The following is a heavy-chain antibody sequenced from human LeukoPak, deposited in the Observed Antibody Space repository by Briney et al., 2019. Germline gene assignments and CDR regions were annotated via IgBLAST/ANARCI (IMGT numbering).Heavy chain of an antibody. D-gene: IGHD3-22*01. CDR1: GGTFSSYA. J-gene: IGHJ5*02. CDR3: ARGEPRYYYDSSGYYFDWFDP. Sequence: ASVKVSCKASGGTFSSYAISWVRQAPGQGLEWMGGIIPIFGTANYAQKFQGRVTITADESTSTAYMELSSLRSEDTAVYYCARGEPRYYYDSSGYYFDWFDPWGQGTLVTVSS. V-gene: IGHV1-69*13. CDR2: IIPIFGTA.